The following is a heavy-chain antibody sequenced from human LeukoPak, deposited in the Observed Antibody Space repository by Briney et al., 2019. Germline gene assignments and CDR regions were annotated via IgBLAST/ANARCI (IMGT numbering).Heavy chain of an antibody. CDR3: AKDFSRRFGELFVDY. D-gene: IGHD3-10*01. CDR2: ISYDGSNK. J-gene: IGHJ4*02. CDR1: GFTFSSYG. V-gene: IGHV3-30*18. Sequence: GGSLRLSCAASGFTFSSYGMHWVRQAPGKGLEWVAVISYDGSNKYYADSVKGLFTISRDNSKNTLYLQMNSLRAEDTAVYYCAKDFSRRFGELFVDYWGQGTLVTVSS.